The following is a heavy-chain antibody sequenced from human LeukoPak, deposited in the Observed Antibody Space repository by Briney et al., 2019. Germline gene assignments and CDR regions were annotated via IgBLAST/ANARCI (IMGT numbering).Heavy chain of an antibody. CDR2: IYYSGNT. D-gene: IGHD1-26*01. V-gene: IGHV4-59*01. CDR3: ARDIGGATYFDY. CDR1: GGSISSYY. Sequence: SETLSLTCTVSGGSISSYYWSWIRQPPGEGLEWIGHIYYSGNTNYNPSLKSRVTISVDTSENQFSLKLSSVTAADTAAYYCARDIGGATYFDYWGQGTLVTVSS. J-gene: IGHJ4*02.